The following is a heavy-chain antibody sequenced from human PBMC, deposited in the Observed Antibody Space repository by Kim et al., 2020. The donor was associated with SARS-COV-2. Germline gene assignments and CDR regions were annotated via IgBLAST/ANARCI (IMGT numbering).Heavy chain of an antibody. D-gene: IGHD6-13*01. V-gene: IGHV4-59*09. Sequence: TPALGSRVTMSVDTSKSQFSLDLTSVTAADTAVYYCARGLTAAGANNVDYWGQGTLVTVSS. CDR3: ARGLTAAGANNVDY. J-gene: IGHJ4*02.